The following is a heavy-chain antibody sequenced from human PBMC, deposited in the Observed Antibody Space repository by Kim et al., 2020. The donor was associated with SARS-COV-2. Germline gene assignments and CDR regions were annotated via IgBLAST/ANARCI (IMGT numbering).Heavy chain of an antibody. J-gene: IGHJ4*02. D-gene: IGHD3-3*01. CDR3: AKVPGSGAQGHFDY. V-gene: IGHV3-23*01. CDR2: ISGSGDEA. CDR1: GFSFSSYA. Sequence: GGSLRLSCVASGFSFSSYAMRWVRQAPGKGLQWVSDISGSGDEANYADSVKGRFTISRDNSKDPLYLQMNSLRAEDTAVYYCAKVPGSGAQGHFDYWGQGTMVTVSS.